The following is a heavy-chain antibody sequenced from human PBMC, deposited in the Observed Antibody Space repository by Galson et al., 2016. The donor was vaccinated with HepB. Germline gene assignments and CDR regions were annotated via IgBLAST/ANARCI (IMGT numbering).Heavy chain of an antibody. V-gene: IGHV3-23*01. CDR2: IRPGGSST. CDR1: GFPFGSSS. D-gene: IGHD1-26*01. J-gene: IGHJ6*03. CDR3: TTVPVGDYYYFMDV. Sequence: SLRLSCAASGFPFGSSSMNWVRQAPGKGLGWVSAIRPGGSSTFYADSVKGRFTISRDDSTDTLYLRMNSLRAEDTAVYYCTTVPVGDYYYFMDVWGKGTTVTVSS.